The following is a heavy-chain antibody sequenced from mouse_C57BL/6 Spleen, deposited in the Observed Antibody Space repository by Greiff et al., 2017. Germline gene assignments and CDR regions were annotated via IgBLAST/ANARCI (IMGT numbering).Heavy chain of an antibody. Sequence: QVQLQQPGAELVKPGASVKLSCKASGYTFTSYWMHWVKQRPGQGLEWIGMIHPNSGSTNYNEKFKSKATLTVDKSSSTAYMQLSSLTSEDSAVYYCARSDGYYFGYFDVWGTGTTVTVSS. CDR1: GYTFTSYW. D-gene: IGHD2-3*01. CDR3: ARSDGYYFGYFDV. CDR2: IHPNSGST. J-gene: IGHJ1*03. V-gene: IGHV1-64*01.